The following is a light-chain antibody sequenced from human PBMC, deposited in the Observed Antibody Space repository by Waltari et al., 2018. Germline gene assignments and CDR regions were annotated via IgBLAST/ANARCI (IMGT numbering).Light chain of an antibody. CDR2: EGN. V-gene: IGLV2-23*03. Sequence: QSALTQPASVSGSPGPSITISCTGFNSNVGSSNLVSWYQKHPGKAPKLLIYEGNRRPSGVSNRFSGSKSDNTASLTLSGLQAEDEADYYCCSNVGSSVFFGGGTKLTVL. J-gene: IGLJ2*01. CDR3: CSNVGSSVF. CDR1: NSNVGSSNL.